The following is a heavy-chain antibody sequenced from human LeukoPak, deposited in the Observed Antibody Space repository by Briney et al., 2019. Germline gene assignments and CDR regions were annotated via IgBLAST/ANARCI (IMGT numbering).Heavy chain of an antibody. CDR3: ARDEDQQWLVGAFDI. CDR2: ISSSSSYI. J-gene: IGHJ3*02. D-gene: IGHD6-19*01. CDR1: GFTFSNYG. Sequence: PGGSLRLSCAASGFTFSNYGMNWVRQAPGKGLEWVSSISSSSSYIYYADSVKGRFTISRDNAKNSLYLQMNSLRAEDTAVYYCARDEDQQWLVGAFDIWGQGTMVTVSS. V-gene: IGHV3-21*01.